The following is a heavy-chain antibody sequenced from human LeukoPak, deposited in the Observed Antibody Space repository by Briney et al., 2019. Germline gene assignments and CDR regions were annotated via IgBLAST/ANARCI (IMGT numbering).Heavy chain of an antibody. Sequence: PGGSLRLSCAASGFTFSSYWMHWVRHAPGKGLVWVSRINTDGSSTSYADSVKGRFTISRDNAKNTLYLQMNSLRAEDTAVYYCAGGVVRGYDFWSGYYTGDYWGQGTLVIVSS. D-gene: IGHD3-3*01. J-gene: IGHJ4*02. V-gene: IGHV3-74*01. CDR3: AGGVVRGYDFWSGYYTGDY. CDR1: GFTFSSYW. CDR2: INTDGSST.